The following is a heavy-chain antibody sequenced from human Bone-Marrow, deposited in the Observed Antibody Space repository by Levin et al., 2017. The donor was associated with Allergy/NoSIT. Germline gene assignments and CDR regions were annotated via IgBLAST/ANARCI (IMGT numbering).Heavy chain of an antibody. D-gene: IGHD4-17*01. V-gene: IGHV3-64D*06. CDR1: GFTFNKHT. Sequence: GESLKISCSASGFTFNKHTMQWVRQAPGKGLEHVSAISNNGGRTYYTDSVKGRFTISRDNSKNTLYLQMTSLRPEDTAMYYCVKNGAYGELGSWGQGALVTVSS. CDR2: ISNNGGRT. CDR3: VKNGAYGELGS. J-gene: IGHJ5*02.